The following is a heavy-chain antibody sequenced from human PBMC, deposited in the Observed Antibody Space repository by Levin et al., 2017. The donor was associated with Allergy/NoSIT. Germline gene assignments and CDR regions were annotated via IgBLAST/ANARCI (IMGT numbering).Heavy chain of an antibody. J-gene: IGHJ4*02. CDR3: AKSVPGWGGSGKYPRQHDS. Sequence: GESLKISCAASGFTFNIYAMNWVRQAPGKGLEWVSGISDEGRTTYYADSARGRFTVSRDNSRNTLYLQIDSLRAEDTAVYFCAKSVPGWGGSGKYPRQHDSWGQGTLVIVSS. V-gene: IGHV3-23*01. CDR2: ISDEGRTT. D-gene: IGHD1-26*01. CDR1: GFTFNIYA.